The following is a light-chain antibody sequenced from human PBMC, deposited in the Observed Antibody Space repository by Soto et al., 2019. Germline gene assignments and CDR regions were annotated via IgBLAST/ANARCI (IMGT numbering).Light chain of an antibody. CDR3: QQYNSAWT. V-gene: IGKV1-5*01. J-gene: IGKJ1*01. Sequence: DIQMTQSPSTLSATAGDRVTITCRASQSISSWLAWYQQKPGKAPKLLIYDASNLESGVPSRFSGSGSGTEFTLTISSLQPDDFATYYCQQYNSAWTFGQGTKVDIK. CDR2: DAS. CDR1: QSISSW.